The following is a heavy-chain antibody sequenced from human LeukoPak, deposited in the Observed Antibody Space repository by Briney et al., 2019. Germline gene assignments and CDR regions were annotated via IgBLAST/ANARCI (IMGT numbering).Heavy chain of an antibody. CDR2: MNPNSGNT. CDR1: GYTFTSYG. J-gene: IGHJ4*02. Sequence: ASVKVSCKASGYTFTSYGINWVRQATGQGLEWMGWMNPNSGNTGYAQKFQGRVTITRNTSISTAYMELSSLRAEDTAVYYCARDEVGASGGTFDYWGQGTLVTVSS. V-gene: IGHV1-8*03. CDR3: ARDEVGASGGTFDY. D-gene: IGHD1-26*01.